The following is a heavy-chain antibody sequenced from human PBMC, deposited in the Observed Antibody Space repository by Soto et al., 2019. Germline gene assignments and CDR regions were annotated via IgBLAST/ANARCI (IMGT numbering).Heavy chain of an antibody. CDR3: ARPTTGYYDSRGPFDI. CDR1: GYSFTSYW. J-gene: IGHJ3*02. Sequence: PGDSLKISCKGSGYSFTSYWSSWARQMRGKGLEWMGRIDPSDSYTNDSPSFQGHVTISADKSISTAYLKWSSLKASDTAMYYCARPTTGYYDSRGPFDIWGQGTMVTVSS. CDR2: IDPSDSYT. D-gene: IGHD3-22*01. V-gene: IGHV5-10-1*01.